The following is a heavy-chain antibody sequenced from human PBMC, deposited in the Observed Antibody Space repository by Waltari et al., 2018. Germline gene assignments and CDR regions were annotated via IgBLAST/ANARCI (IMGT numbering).Heavy chain of an antibody. Sequence: EVQLVQSGAEVKKPGESLKISCKGSGYSFTSYWIGWVRQMPGKGLEGLGIIDPGDSDTRYSPSFHGQVTISADKSISTAYLQWSSLKASDTAMYYGATTPHLRFLDPYFDYCGQGPLVTVSS. V-gene: IGHV5-51*01. CDR2: IDPGDSDT. J-gene: IGHJ4*02. CDR1: GYSFTSYW. D-gene: IGHD3-3*01. CDR3: ATTPHLRFLDPYFDY.